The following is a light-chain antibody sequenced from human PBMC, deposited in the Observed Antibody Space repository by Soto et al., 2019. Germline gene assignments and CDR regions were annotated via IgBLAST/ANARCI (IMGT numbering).Light chain of an antibody. Sequence: EIVMTQSPATLSVSPGERATISCRASQSVSSNLAWYQQKPGQAPRLLIYGASTRATGIPARFSGSGSGTEFTLTLSSLQSEDFAVYYCQQYNNWPPWTFGQGTKVEIK. V-gene: IGKV3-15*01. CDR1: QSVSSN. CDR2: GAS. J-gene: IGKJ1*01. CDR3: QQYNNWPPWT.